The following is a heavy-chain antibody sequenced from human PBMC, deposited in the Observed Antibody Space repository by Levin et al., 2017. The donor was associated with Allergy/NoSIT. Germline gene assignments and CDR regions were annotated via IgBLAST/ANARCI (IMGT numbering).Heavy chain of an antibody. CDR2: IYYSGST. CDR1: GGSMSSHY. J-gene: IGHJ4*02. D-gene: IGHD3/OR15-3a*01. CDR3: ARGTWHFDY. V-gene: IGHV4-59*08. Sequence: PSETLSLTCTVSGGSMSSHYWSWIRQPPGKGLEWIGYIYYSGSTTYNPSLRSRLTISVDMSKNQFSLKLISVTAADTAVYYCARGTWHFDYWGQGTLVTVSS.